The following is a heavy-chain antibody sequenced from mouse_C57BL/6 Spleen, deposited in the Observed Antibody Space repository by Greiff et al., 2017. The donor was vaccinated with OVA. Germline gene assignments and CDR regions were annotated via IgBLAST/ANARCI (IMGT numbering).Heavy chain of an antibody. CDR1: GYTFTDYN. V-gene: IGHV1-18*01. Sequence: VQLKESGPELVKPGASVKIPCKASGYTFTDYNMDWVKQSHGKSLEWIGDINPNNGGTIYNQKFKGKATLTVDKSSSTAYMELRSLTSEDTAVYYCARSTTVVAPEDYWGQGTSVTVSS. CDR2: INPNNGGT. CDR3: ARSTTVVAPEDY. D-gene: IGHD1-1*01. J-gene: IGHJ4*01.